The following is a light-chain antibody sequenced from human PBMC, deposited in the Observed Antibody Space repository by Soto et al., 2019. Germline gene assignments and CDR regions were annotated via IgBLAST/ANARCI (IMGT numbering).Light chain of an antibody. CDR1: SSDIGAYNH. CDR2: EVS. Sequence: QSVLTQPASVSGSPGQSITISCTGTSSDIGAYNHVSWYQQNPGKAPQLIIYEVSNRPSGLSNRVSASKSGNAASLTISGLQAEDEADYFCCSFTTSSTLVFGTGTKLTVL. CDR3: CSFTTSSTLV. J-gene: IGLJ1*01. V-gene: IGLV2-14*01.